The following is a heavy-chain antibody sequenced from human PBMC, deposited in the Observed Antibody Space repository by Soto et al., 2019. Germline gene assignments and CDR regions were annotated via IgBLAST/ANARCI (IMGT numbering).Heavy chain of an antibody. CDR3: ARRGPNNSYGYDHRLNP. D-gene: IGHD5-18*01. CDR2: VHFRGSK. CDR1: GGSISSNSYF. J-gene: IGHJ5*02. Sequence: QLQLQESGPGLMKPSETLSLTCSVSGGSISSNSYFWDWIRQSPGKGLEWIGSVHFRGSKYYKPSLKSRVTLYVETYKKQFSLKLNSVPAADRAVYYCARRGPNNSYGYDHRLNPWGQGALVIVSS. V-gene: IGHV4-39*01.